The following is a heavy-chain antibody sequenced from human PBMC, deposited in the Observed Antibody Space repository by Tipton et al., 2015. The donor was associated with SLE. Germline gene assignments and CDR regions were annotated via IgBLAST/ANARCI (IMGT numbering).Heavy chain of an antibody. CDR3: ARDFRHREAFGY. D-gene: IGHD1-14*01. Sequence: SLRLSCAASGFTFSIYWMAWVRQAPGKGLEWVANIKEDGSEKYYVDSVKGRFTISRDNAKSSLYLQMNSLGAEDMALYYCARDFRHREAFGYRGQGTLVTVSS. J-gene: IGHJ4*02. V-gene: IGHV3-7*01. CDR1: GFTFSIYW. CDR2: IKEDGSEK.